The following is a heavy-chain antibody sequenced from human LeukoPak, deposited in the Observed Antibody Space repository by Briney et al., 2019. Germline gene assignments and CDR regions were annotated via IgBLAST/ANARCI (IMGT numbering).Heavy chain of an antibody. Sequence: SETLSLTCTVSGGSISSGGYYWSWIRQHPGKGLEWIGYIYYSGSTYYNPSLKSRVTISVDTSKNQFSLKLSSVTAADTAVYYCASTICISTSCYPGVVDYWGQGTLVTVSS. D-gene: IGHD2-2*01. CDR1: GGSISSGGYY. J-gene: IGHJ4*02. CDR2: IYYSGST. CDR3: ASTICISTSCYPGVVDY. V-gene: IGHV4-31*03.